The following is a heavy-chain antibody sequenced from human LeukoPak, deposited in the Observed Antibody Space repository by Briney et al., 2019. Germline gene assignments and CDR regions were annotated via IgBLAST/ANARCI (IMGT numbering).Heavy chain of an antibody. D-gene: IGHD3-10*01. CDR1: GYTLTGYY. CDR2: INPDSGGT. CDR3: ARDYYGSGNNWFDP. V-gene: IGHV1-2*02. Sequence: GASVKVSCKASGYTLTGYYLHWVRQAPGQGLEWMGWINPDSGGTDYAQKFQGRVTMTRDTSISTAYMELSRLTSDDTAVYYCARDYYGSGNNWFDPWGQGTLVTVSS. J-gene: IGHJ5*02.